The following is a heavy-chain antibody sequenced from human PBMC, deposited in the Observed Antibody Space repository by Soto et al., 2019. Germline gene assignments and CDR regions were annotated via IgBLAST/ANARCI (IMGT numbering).Heavy chain of an antibody. CDR1: GYTFTSYG. CDR3: ARDLGGSYYAPVDY. V-gene: IGHV1-18*01. D-gene: IGHD1-26*01. CDR2: ISAYNGNK. J-gene: IGHJ4*02. Sequence: QVQLVQSGAEVKKPGASVKVSCKASGYTFTSYGISWVRQAPGQGLEWMGWISAYNGNKKYAQKLQGRVTMTTDTSTSTVYMEVRSLRSDDTAVYYCARDLGGSYYAPVDYWGQGTVVTVSS.